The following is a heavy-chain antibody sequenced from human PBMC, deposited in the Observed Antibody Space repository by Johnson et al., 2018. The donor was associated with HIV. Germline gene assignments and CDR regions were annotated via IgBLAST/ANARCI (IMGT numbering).Heavy chain of an antibody. J-gene: IGHJ3*02. D-gene: IGHD6-13*01. CDR2: ISHDGSNK. Sequence: VHLVESGGGVVHPGKSLRLSCAASGFTFSSSAMHWVRQVPGKGLEWLAVISHDGSNKYYADSVKGRLTISRDNSKKSLFLQMNSRRAEDTAVYYCAGDQKSSWYPREDAFDIWGQGTMVTVSS. CDR3: AGDQKSSWYPREDAFDI. CDR1: GFTFSSSA. V-gene: IGHV3-30*04.